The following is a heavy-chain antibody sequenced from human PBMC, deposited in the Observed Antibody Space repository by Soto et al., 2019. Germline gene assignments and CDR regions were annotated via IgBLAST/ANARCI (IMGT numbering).Heavy chain of an antibody. J-gene: IGHJ4*02. Sequence: EVQVSESGGGLVQPGGSLRLSCATSGFTFSNYPMNWVRQAPGKGLEWVSGISAGGDRTYYADSMKGRFTIFRDNSKNSVSLRMNSLRVEDTAVYYCARRVWGQGTLVTVSS. CDR3: ARRV. CDR1: GFTFSNYP. CDR2: ISAGGDRT. V-gene: IGHV3-23*01.